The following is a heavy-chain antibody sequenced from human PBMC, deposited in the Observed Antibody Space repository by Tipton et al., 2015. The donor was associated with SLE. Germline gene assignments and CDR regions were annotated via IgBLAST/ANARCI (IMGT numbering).Heavy chain of an antibody. CDR3: VRNGGAFDF. V-gene: IGHV3-7*05. D-gene: IGHD2-8*01. CDR1: GFTFSRHW. CDR2: IKQDGSEK. J-gene: IGHJ3*01. Sequence: SLRLSCAASGFTFSRHWMSWVRQAPGKGLEWVANIKQDGSEKFFVDSVKGRFTISRDNAKNSLYLQMDSLRAEDTAVYYCVRNGGAFDFWGQGTIVTVSS.